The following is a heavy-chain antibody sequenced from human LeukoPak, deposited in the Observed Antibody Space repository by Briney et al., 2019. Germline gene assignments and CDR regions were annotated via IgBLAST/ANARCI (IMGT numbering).Heavy chain of an antibody. CDR3: ARGGVDIVVVVAATTSGAFDI. CDR2: ISSSSSYI. CDR1: GFTFSSYS. V-gene: IGHV3-21*01. J-gene: IGHJ3*02. D-gene: IGHD2-15*01. Sequence: PGGSLRLSCAASGFTFSSYSMNWVRQAPGKGLEWVSSISSSSSYIYYVDSVKGRFTISRDNAKNSLYLQMNSLRAEDTAVYYCARGGVDIVVVVAATTSGAFDIWGQGTMVTVSS.